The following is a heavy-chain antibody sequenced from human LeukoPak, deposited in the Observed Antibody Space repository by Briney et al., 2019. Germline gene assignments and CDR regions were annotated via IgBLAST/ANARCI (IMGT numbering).Heavy chain of an antibody. D-gene: IGHD1-26*01. CDR2: ISGGGGST. CDR1: GFIVSNKY. Sequence: PGGSLRLSCAASGFIVSNKYMSWVRQAPGKGLEWVSTISGGGGSTYYADSVKGRYTISRDNSKNTLYLQMNSLRAEDTAVYYCAKGRGATTDALDIWGQGTMVTVSS. CDR3: AKGRGATTDALDI. V-gene: IGHV3-23*01. J-gene: IGHJ3*02.